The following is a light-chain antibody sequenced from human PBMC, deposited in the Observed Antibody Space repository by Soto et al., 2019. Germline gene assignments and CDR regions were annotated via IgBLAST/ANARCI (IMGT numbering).Light chain of an antibody. CDR3: QQYSRWPRET. J-gene: IGKJ3*01. CDR1: QSVSSY. V-gene: IGKV3-11*01. CDR2: EAS. Sequence: EIVLTQSPATLSLSPGDRVTLSCRASQSVSSYLTWYQQKPGQAPRLLIYEASKRATGVPARFSGSGSGTDFTLTISSRETEDVAVYFCQQYSRWPRETFGPGTKVDIK.